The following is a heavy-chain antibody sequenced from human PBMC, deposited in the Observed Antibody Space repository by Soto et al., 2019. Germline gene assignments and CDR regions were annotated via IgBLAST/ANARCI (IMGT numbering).Heavy chain of an antibody. J-gene: IGHJ4*03. CDR3: GKGRGADGHPHSNPPRAP. D-gene: IGHD3-10*01. Sequence: QVQLVQSGAEVKKPGSSVKVSCKASGGTFSSFTISWVRQAPGQGLEWMGGIIPIYGTANYAQKFQGRVTITADASTRTRYMERGSLRSEDPPVYYGGKGRGADGHPHSNPPRAPWAQGPPVTFPS. CDR2: IIPIYGTA. V-gene: IGHV1-69*01. CDR1: GGTFSSFT.